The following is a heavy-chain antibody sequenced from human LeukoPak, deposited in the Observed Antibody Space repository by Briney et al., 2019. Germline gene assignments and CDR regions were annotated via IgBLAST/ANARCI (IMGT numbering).Heavy chain of an antibody. Sequence: GGSLRLSCAASGFTFSSYAMSWVRQAPGKGLEWVSAISGSGGCTYYADSVKGRFTISRDNSKNTLYLQMNSLRAEDTAVYYCAKVGLSNKPQYYFDYWGQGTLVTVSS. CDR3: AKVGLSNKPQYYFDY. D-gene: IGHD4-11*01. CDR2: ISGSGGCT. CDR1: GFTFSSYA. J-gene: IGHJ4*02. V-gene: IGHV3-23*01.